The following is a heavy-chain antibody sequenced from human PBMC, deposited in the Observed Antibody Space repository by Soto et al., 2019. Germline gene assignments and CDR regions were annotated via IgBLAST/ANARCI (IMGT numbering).Heavy chain of an antibody. CDR1: GFSLSTRGVG. Sequence: QITLNESGPTLVKPTQTLTLTCTFSGFSLSTRGVGVGWIRQPPGKALEWLALLYWDDDERYSPSLMSRLTITNDTPKTQVFLTMTNMDPVDTATYYCAHRPRGFTYFFDYWGQGTLVTVSS. CDR3: AHRPRGFTYFFDY. V-gene: IGHV2-5*02. J-gene: IGHJ4*02. CDR2: LYWDDDE.